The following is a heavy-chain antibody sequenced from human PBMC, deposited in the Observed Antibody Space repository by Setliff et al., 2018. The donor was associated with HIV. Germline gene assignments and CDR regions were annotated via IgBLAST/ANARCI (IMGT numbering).Heavy chain of an antibody. CDR1: GYIFSTSG. CDR2: INMKNGNT. D-gene: IGHD6-6*01. V-gene: IGHV1-18*01. Sequence: GASVKVSCKASGYIFSTSGISWVRQAPGQGLEWMGWINMKNGNTNYEQKLQGRVTMTTDTSTSTAYMELRSLRSDDTAVYYCARDAPGNTEAAPDYWGQGTLGTVS. J-gene: IGHJ4*02. CDR3: ARDAPGNTEAAPDY.